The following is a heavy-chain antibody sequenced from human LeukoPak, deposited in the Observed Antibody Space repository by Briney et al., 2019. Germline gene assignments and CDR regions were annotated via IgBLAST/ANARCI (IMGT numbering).Heavy chain of an antibody. CDR3: ARDRGFFLFDY. D-gene: IGHD3-10*01. Sequence: SGGSLRLSCAASGFTFSSYSMNWVRQAPGKGLEWLAHIKEDGSETAYVDSVRGRFTISRDNAKNSLYLQMSSLRDEDTAVYYCARDRGFFLFDYWGQGTLVSVSS. J-gene: IGHJ4*02. CDR1: GFTFSSYS. CDR2: IKEDGSET. V-gene: IGHV3-7*01.